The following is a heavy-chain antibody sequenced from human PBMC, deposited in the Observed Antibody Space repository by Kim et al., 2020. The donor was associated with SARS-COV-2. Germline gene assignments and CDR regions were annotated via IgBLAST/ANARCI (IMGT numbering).Heavy chain of an antibody. Sequence: SETLSLTCAVYGGSFSGYYWSWIRQPPGKGLEWIGEINHSGSTNYNPSLKSRVTISVDTSKNQFSLKLSSVTAADTAVYYCARVSGFNSGYDYGIDYWGQGTLVTVSS. D-gene: IGHD5-12*01. V-gene: IGHV4-34*01. CDR2: INHSGST. J-gene: IGHJ4*02. CDR3: ARVSGFNSGYDYGIDY. CDR1: GGSFSGYY.